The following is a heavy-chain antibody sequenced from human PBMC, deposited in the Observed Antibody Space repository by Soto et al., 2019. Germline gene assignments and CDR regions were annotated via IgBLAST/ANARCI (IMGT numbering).Heavy chain of an antibody. Sequence: QVQLVQSGAEVKKPGSSVKVSCKASGGTFSSYAISWVRQAPGQGLEWMGGIIPIFGTANYAQKFQGRVTITADESTSTAYMELSSLRSEDTAVYYCARGGRGYCTNGVCYDYYYYGMDVWGQGTTVTVSS. V-gene: IGHV1-69*01. D-gene: IGHD2-8*01. J-gene: IGHJ6*02. CDR3: ARGGRGYCTNGVCYDYYYYGMDV. CDR2: IIPIFGTA. CDR1: GGTFSSYA.